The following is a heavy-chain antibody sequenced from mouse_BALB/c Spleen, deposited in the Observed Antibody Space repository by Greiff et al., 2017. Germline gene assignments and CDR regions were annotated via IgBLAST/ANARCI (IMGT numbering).Heavy chain of an antibody. CDR3: ARLGDDYDY. CDR1: GYAFSSSW. CDR2: IYPGDGDT. D-gene: IGHD2-4*01. J-gene: IGHJ2*01. Sequence: QVQLQQSGPELVKPGASVKISCKASGYAFSSSWMNWVKQRPGQGLEWIGRIYPGDGDTNYNGKFKGKATLTADKSSSTAYMQLSSLTSVDSAVYFCARLGDDYDYWGQGTTLTVSS. V-gene: IGHV1-82*01.